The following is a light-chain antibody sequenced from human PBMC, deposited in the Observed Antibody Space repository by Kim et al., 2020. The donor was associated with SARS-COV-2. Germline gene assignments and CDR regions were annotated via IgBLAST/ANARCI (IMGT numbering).Light chain of an antibody. CDR1: QNINTW. J-gene: IGKJ2*01. CDR3: QQYNSNSLYT. Sequence: DIQMTQSPSTLSASVGDRITITCRASQNINTWLAWYQQKPGKAPKLLIYKVSTLESGVPSRFSCSGSGTEFTLTISSLQPDDLATYYCQQYNSNSLYTFGQGTKLEI. CDR2: KVS. V-gene: IGKV1-5*03.